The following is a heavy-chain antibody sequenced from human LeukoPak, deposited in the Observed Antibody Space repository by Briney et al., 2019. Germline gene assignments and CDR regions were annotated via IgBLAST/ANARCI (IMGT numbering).Heavy chain of an antibody. CDR1: GFTFSGYW. CDR2: ISSSGSTI. J-gene: IGHJ6*04. D-gene: IGHD3-10*02. CDR3: AGVGIPKIGGV. Sequence: GGSLRLSCAASGFTFSGYWMSWVRQAPGKGLEWVSYISSSGSTIYYADSVKGRFTIYRDNAKNSLYLQMNSLRAEDTAVYYCAGVGIPKIGGVWGKGTTVTISS. V-gene: IGHV3-48*04.